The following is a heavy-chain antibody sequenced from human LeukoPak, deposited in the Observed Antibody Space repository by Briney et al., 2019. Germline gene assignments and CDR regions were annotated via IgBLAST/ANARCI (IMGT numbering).Heavy chain of an antibody. Sequence: ASVKVSCKASGYTFTSYDINWVRQATGQGLEWMGWMNPNSGNTGYAQKFQGRVTMTRNTSISTAYMELSSLRSEDTAVYYRARGPPTTSGTGFDPWGQGTLVTVSS. CDR1: GYTFTSYD. J-gene: IGHJ5*02. V-gene: IGHV1-8*01. CDR3: ARGPPTTSGTGFDP. D-gene: IGHD3-10*01. CDR2: MNPNSGNT.